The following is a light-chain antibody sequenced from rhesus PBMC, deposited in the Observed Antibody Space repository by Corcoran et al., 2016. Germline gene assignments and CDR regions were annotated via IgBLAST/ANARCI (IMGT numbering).Light chain of an antibody. V-gene: IGLV7-76*01. Sequence: QAVVTQEPSLTVSPGGTVTLTRGSSTGAVTSGNYPHWFQQKPGQAPRGLIYNTNTKHSWTPARFSGSLAGDKAALTLSGAQTEDEAEYYCFLYYSDAYIFGARTRLTVL. J-gene: IGLJ1*01. CDR2: NTN. CDR3: FLYYSDAYI. CDR1: TGAVTSGNY.